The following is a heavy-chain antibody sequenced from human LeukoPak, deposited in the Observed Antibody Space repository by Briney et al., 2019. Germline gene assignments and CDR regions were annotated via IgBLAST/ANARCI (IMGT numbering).Heavy chain of an antibody. CDR3: ASGRTNYYYFDY. J-gene: IGHJ4*02. V-gene: IGHV3-64*01. CDR2: ISSNGAYT. CDR1: GFTFSSYS. D-gene: IGHD1-7*01. Sequence: GGSLRLSCAASGFTFSSYSMHWVRQAPGKGLEYVPAISSNGAYTFYANSVKGRFTISRDNSKNTLFLQMNSLRAEDTAVYYCASGRTNYYYFDYWGQGTLVTVSS.